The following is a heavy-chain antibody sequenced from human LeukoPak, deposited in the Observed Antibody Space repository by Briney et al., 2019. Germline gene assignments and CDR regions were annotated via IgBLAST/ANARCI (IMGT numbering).Heavy chain of an antibody. CDR2: ISYDGSNK. CDR1: GFTFSSYG. J-gene: IGHJ4*02. V-gene: IGHV3-30*03. Sequence: GGSLRLSCAASGFTFSSYGMHWVRQAPGKGLEWVAVISYDGSNKYYADSVKGRFTISRDNSKNSLYLQMNSLRAEDTAVYYCARSAVTTPPPFDYWGQGTLVTVSS. D-gene: IGHD4-11*01. CDR3: ARSAVTTPPPFDY.